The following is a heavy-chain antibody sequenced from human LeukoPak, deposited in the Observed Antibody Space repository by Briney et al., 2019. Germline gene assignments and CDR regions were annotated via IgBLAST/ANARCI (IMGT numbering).Heavy chain of an antibody. CDR1: GFTFSSHA. D-gene: IGHD6-19*01. J-gene: IGHJ4*02. V-gene: IGHV3-23*01. CDR3: AKGLAVAGHFDY. CDR2: ISGSGGST. Sequence: GGSLRLSCAASGFTFSSHAMSWVRQAPGKGLEWVSAISGSGGSTYYADSVKGRFTISRDKSKNTLYLQMNSLRAEDTAVYYRAKGLAVAGHFDYWGQGTLVTVSS.